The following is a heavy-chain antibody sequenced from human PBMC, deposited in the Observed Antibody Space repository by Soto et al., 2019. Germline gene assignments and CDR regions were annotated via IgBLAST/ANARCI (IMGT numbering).Heavy chain of an antibody. V-gene: IGHV3-30-3*01. CDR2: ISLDGSKK. D-gene: IGHD6-13*01. CDR3: ANSPLPDSSSPPYYFDF. J-gene: IGHJ4*02. CDR1: GFTFSSYS. Sequence: LRLSCAASGFTFSSYSMHWVRQAPGRGLEWVAVISLDGSKKYYTDSVKGRFTISRDNSRNTLYVQMNNLRPEDTAVYYCANSPLPDSSSPPYYFDFWGQGTQVTVSS.